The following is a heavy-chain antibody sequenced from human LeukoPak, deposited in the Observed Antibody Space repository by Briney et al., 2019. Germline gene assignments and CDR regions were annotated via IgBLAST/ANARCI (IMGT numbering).Heavy chain of an antibody. CDR3: ARAPGYGAAYYFDY. CDR2: ISYDGSYK. D-gene: IGHD1-1*01. J-gene: IGHJ4*02. CDR1: GFTFSNFA. V-gene: IGHV3-30*04. Sequence: GGSLRLSCAATGFTFSNFAMHWVRQAPGKGLEWVAVISYDGSYKYYADSVKGRFTISRDNSKNTLYLQMNSLRAEDTAVYYCARAPGYGAAYYFDYWGQGTLVTVSS.